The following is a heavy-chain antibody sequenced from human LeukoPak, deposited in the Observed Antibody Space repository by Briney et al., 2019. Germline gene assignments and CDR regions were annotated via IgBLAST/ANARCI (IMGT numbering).Heavy chain of an antibody. CDR1: GFTFDDFA. V-gene: IGHV3-9*01. D-gene: IGHD2-8*02. J-gene: IGHJ4*02. CDR3: VKVPLADTGTLD. CDR2: VSWNSGSI. Sequence: GRSLRLSCAASGFTFDDFAMHWVRQAPGKGLEWVSSVSWNSGSIGYADSVKGRFTISRDNAKSSLSLQMNSLRTEDTALYYCVKVPLADTGTLDWGQGTLVTVSS.